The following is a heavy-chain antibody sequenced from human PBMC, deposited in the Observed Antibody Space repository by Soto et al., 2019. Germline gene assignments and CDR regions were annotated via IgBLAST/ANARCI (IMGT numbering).Heavy chain of an antibody. Sequence: SVKVSCKASGGTFSSYAISWVRQAPGQGLEWMGGIIPIFGTANYAQKFQGRVTITADESTSTAYMELSSLRSEDTAVYYCARVTRGYSGYTTYHFDYWGQGSLVTVSS. CDR1: GGTFSSYA. V-gene: IGHV1-69*13. CDR3: ARVTRGYSGYTTYHFDY. J-gene: IGHJ4*02. CDR2: IIPIFGTA. D-gene: IGHD5-12*01.